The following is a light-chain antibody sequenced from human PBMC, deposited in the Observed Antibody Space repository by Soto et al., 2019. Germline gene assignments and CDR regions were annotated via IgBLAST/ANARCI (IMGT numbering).Light chain of an antibody. V-gene: IGKV1-27*01. J-gene: IGKJ4*01. CDR3: QKCNVAPFT. CDR1: QGIDNH. CDR2: AAS. Sequence: DIQMTQSPSSLSASVGDRVTITCRASQGIDNHLAWYQQKPGKPPKLLIYAASTLQSGVPSRFTGSGSGTDFTLTISSLQPEDAATYYCQKCNVAPFTFGGGTKVEI.